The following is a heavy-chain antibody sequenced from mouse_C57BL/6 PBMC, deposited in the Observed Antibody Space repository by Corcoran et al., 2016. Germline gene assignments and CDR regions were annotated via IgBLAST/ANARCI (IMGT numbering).Heavy chain of an antibody. D-gene: IGHD2-3*01. CDR3: ARLDGYYTWFAY. CDR2: INPNNGGT. Sequence: EVQLQQSGPELVKPGASMKISCKASEYTFTDYYMNWVKQSHGKSLEWIGDINPNNGGTSYNQKFKGKATLTVDKSSSTAYMELRSLTSEDSAVYYCARLDGYYTWFAYWGQGTLVTVSA. CDR1: EYTFTDYY. J-gene: IGHJ3*01. V-gene: IGHV1-26*01.